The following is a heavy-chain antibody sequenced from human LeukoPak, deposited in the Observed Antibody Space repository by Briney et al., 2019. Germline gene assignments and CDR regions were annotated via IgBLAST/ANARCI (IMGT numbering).Heavy chain of an antibody. CDR3: ARELYDSSGYYDY. D-gene: IGHD3-22*01. CDR2: IYYSGST. Sequence: SETLSLTCTVSGGSTSSHYWSWIRQPPGKGLEWIGYIYYSGSTNYNPSLKSRVTISVDTSKNQFSLKLSSVTAADTAVYYCARELYDSSGYYDYWGQGTLVTVSS. CDR1: GGSTSSHY. V-gene: IGHV4-59*11. J-gene: IGHJ4*02.